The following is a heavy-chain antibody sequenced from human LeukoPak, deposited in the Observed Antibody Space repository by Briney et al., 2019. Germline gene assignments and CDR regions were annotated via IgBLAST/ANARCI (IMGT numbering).Heavy chain of an antibody. CDR3: ASAVEMATTADH. CDR1: GGTFSSYA. CDR2: VIPIFGTA. Sequence: SVKVSCKASGGTFSSYAISWVRQAPGQGLEWMGGVIPIFGTANYAQEFQGRVTITADESTSTAYMELSSLRSEDTAVYYCASAVEMATTADHWGQGTLVTVSS. J-gene: IGHJ4*02. D-gene: IGHD5-24*01. V-gene: IGHV1-69*13.